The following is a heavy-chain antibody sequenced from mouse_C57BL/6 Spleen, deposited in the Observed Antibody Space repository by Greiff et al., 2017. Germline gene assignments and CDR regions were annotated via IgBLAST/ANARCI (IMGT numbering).Heavy chain of an antibody. CDR2: IYPGDGDT. Sequence: VQLQQSGAELVKPGASVKISCKASGYAFSSYWMNWVKQRPGKGLEWIGQIYPGDGDTNYNGKFKGKATLTADKSSSTAYMQLSSLTSEDSAVYFCARSTNLSYYFDYWGQGTTLTVSS. CDR1: GYAFSSYW. CDR3: ARSTNLSYYFDY. J-gene: IGHJ2*01. V-gene: IGHV1-80*01.